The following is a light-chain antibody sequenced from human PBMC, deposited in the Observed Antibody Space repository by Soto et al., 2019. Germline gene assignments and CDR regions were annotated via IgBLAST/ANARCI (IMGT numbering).Light chain of an antibody. J-gene: IGKJ4*01. CDR3: QQYNNWPLT. Sequence: EIVMTQSPATLSVSPGERATLSCRASHRVSSYLAWYQQKPGQAPRLLIYATSTRATDIPARFSGSGSGTEFTLTISSLQSEDFAVYYCQQYNNWPLTFGGGTKVDIK. V-gene: IGKV3-15*01. CDR2: ATS. CDR1: HRVSSY.